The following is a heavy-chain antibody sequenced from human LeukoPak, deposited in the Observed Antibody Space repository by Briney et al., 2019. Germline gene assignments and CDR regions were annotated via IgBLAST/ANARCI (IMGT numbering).Heavy chain of an antibody. V-gene: IGHV3-11*01. Sequence: PGGSLRLSCAASGFTFSDYYMSWIRQAPGKGLEWVSYISSSGSTIYYADSVKGRFTISRDNAKNSLYLQMNSLRAEGTAVYYCARVGVEEQLVPFDYWGQGTLVTVSS. D-gene: IGHD6-13*01. CDR2: ISSSGSTI. J-gene: IGHJ4*02. CDR1: GFTFSDYY. CDR3: ARVGVEEQLVPFDY.